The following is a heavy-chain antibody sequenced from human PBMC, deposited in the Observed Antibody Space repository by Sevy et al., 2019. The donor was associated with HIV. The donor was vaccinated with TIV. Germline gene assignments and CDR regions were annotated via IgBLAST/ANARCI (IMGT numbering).Heavy chain of an antibody. D-gene: IGHD3-10*01. V-gene: IGHV3-23*01. CDR1: GFTFSSYA. J-gene: IGHJ4*02. Sequence: GGSLRLSCAASGFTFSSYAMSWVRQAPGKGLECVSGISGSGGSTYYADSVKGRFTISRDNSKNTLYLQMNSLRAEDTAVYYCARVAGSGTYYSGDFDYWGQGTLVTVSS. CDR3: ARVAGSGTYYSGDFDY. CDR2: ISGSGGST.